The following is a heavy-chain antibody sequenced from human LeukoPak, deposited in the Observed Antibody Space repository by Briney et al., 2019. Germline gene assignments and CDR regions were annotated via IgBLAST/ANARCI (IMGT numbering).Heavy chain of an antibody. J-gene: IGHJ4*02. Sequence: GESLKISCKGSGDSFTSYWISWVRQMPGKGLEWMGRIDPSESYTNYSPSFQGHVTIPADKSISTASLQWRSLKASDTAMYYCARLDSGPFDYFDYWGQGTLVTVSS. D-gene: IGHD5-12*01. CDR3: ARLDSGPFDYFDY. V-gene: IGHV5-10-1*01. CDR2: IDPSESYT. CDR1: GDSFTSYW.